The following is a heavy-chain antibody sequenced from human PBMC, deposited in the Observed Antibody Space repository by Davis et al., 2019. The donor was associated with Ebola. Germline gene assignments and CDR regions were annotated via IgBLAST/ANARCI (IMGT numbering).Heavy chain of an antibody. D-gene: IGHD3-3*01. J-gene: IGHJ5*02. V-gene: IGHV5-51*01. CDR3: ARQDDFWSGYRAGGWFDP. Sequence: GESLKISCKGSGYSFTSYWIGWVRQMPGKGLEWMGIIYPGDSDTRYSPSFQGQVTISADKSISTAYLQWSSLKASDTAMYYCARQDDFWSGYRAGGWFDPWGQGTLVTVSS. CDR1: GYSFTSYW. CDR2: IYPGDSDT.